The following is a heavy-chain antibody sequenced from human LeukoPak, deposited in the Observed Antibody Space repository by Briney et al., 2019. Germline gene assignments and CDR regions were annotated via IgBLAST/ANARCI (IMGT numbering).Heavy chain of an antibody. J-gene: IGHJ4*02. CDR1: GYTFTTYG. CDR2: INSNNGNT. D-gene: IGHD2-15*01. CDR3: ARGLLPFDY. Sequence: GASVTVSCKASGYTFTTYGISWVRQAPGQGLEWMGWINSNNGNTNYAHKVQGRVTMTTDTSTSTAYMELRSLKSDDTAVYYCARGLLPFDYWGQGTLVTVSS. V-gene: IGHV1-18*01.